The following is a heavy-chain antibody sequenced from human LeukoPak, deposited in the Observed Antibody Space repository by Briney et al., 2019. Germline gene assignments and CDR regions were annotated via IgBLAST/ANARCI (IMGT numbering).Heavy chain of an antibody. D-gene: IGHD3-10*01. CDR1: GFTLDDYA. CDR3: AKGSGITLVRDLDY. CDR2: ISWNSETL. J-gene: IGHJ4*02. V-gene: IGHV3-9*01. Sequence: GGSLRLSCAASGFTLDDYAMRWVRQPPGKGLEWVSGISWNSETLGYADSVKGRFTISRDNAKNSLYLQMNSLRADDTALYYCAKGSGITLVRDLDYWGQGTLVTVSS.